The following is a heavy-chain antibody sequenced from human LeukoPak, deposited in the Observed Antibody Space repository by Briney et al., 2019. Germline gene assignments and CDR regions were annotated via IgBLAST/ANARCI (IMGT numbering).Heavy chain of an antibody. D-gene: IGHD5-12*01. CDR3: ARDPLSGYDLASDY. V-gene: IGHV1-18*01. J-gene: IGHJ4*02. CDR1: GYTLTELS. CDR2: ISAYNGNT. Sequence: ASVKVSCKVSGYTLTELSMHWVRQAPGQGLEWMGWISAYNGNTNYAQKLQGRVTMTTDTSTSTAYMELRSLRSDDTAVYYCARDPLSGYDLASDYWGQGTLATVSS.